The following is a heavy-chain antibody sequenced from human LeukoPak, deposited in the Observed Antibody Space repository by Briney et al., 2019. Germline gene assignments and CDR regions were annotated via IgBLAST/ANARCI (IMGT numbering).Heavy chain of an antibody. D-gene: IGHD3-9*01. CDR2: ISWNSGSI. CDR3: AKDIDHDILTGYYPHDAFDI. CDR1: GFTFDDYA. J-gene: IGHJ3*02. Sequence: GGSLRLSCAASGFTFDDYAMHWVRQAPGKGLEWVSGISWNSGSIGYADSVKGRFTISRDNAKNSLYLQMNSLRAEDTALYYCAKDIDHDILTGYYPHDAFDIWGQGTMVTVSS. V-gene: IGHV3-9*01.